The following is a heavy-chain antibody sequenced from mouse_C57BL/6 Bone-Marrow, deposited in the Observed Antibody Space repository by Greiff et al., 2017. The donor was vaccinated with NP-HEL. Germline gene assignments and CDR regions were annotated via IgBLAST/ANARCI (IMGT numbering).Heavy chain of an antibody. V-gene: IGHV2-5*01. J-gene: IGHJ4*01. CDR3: AKNSTGNYAMDY. Sequence: VKLQESGPGLVQPSQSLSITCTVSGFSLTSYGVHWVRQSPGKGLEWLGVIWRGGSTDYNAAFMSRLSITKDNSKSQVFFKMNSLQADDTAIYYCAKNSTGNYAMDYWGQGTSVTVSS. CDR1: GFSLTSYG. CDR2: IWRGGST. D-gene: IGHD4-1*02.